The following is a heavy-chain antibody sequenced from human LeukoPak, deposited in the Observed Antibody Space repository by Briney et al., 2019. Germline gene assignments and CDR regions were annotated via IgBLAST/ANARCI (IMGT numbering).Heavy chain of an antibody. CDR3: AGSYYDILTGPNNWFDP. CDR2: INHSGST. Sequence: SETLSLTCAVYGGSFSGYYWSWIRQPPGKGLEWIGEINHSGSTSYNPSLKSRVTISVDTSKNQFSLKLSSVTAADTAVYYCAGSYYDILTGPNNWFDPWGQGTLVTVSS. CDR1: GGSFSGYY. D-gene: IGHD3-9*01. V-gene: IGHV4-34*01. J-gene: IGHJ5*02.